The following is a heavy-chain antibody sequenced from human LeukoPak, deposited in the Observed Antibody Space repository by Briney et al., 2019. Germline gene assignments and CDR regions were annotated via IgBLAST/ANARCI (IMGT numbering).Heavy chain of an antibody. V-gene: IGHV1-2*02. CDR2: INPNSGGT. CDR3: ARGSVIAAAGTGDY. Sequence: ASVKVSCKASGYTFIGYYMHWVRQAHGQGLEWMGWINPNSGGTNYAQKFQGRVTMTRDTSISTAYMELSRLRSDDTAVYYCARGSVIAAAGTGDYWGQGTLVTVSS. CDR1: GYTFIGYY. J-gene: IGHJ4*02. D-gene: IGHD6-13*01.